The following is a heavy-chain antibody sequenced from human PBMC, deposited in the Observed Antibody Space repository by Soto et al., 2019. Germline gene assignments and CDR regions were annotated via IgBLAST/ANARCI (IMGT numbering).Heavy chain of an antibody. CDR3: GKVLVGATGHTDSDS. CDR2: IDYNGVT. J-gene: IGHJ4*02. D-gene: IGHD2-15*01. CDR1: GGSIYRSGYY. Sequence: SETPSLTCTVSGGSIYRSGYYWGWIRQPPGRGLEWIGNIDYNGVTYSNPSLKSRVTISRDTSKNQFSLKLTSVTAADTALYYCGKVLVGATGHTDSDSWGPGTLVTAPQ. V-gene: IGHV4-39*05.